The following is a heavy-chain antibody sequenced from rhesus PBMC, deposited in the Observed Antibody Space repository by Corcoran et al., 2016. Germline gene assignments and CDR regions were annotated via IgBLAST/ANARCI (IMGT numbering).Heavy chain of an antibody. V-gene: IGHV3S25*01. J-gene: IGHJ4*01. CDR2: ISNGGGST. CDR1: GFRFSDYQ. CDR3: AKEGGN. Sequence: EVQLVEAGGGVAKPGGSLRLTCAASGFRFSDYQIYCVRQAPGKGLEWVSYISNGGGSTYYADSVKGRFTISRENSKNTLSLQMNSLRAEDTAVYYCAKEGGNWGQGVLVTVSS.